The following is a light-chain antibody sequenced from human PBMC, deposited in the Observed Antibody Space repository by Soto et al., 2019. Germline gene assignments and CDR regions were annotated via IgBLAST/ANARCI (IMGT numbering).Light chain of an antibody. V-gene: IGLV2-8*01. CDR1: KSDIGVYDF. J-gene: IGLJ1*01. Sequence: QSALTQPPSASGSPGQSVTISCTGTKSDIGVYDFVSWYQHHPGKAPRLIIYEVVQRPSGVPDRFSGSKSGNTASLTVSGLQAADEADYFCKSYAGSNTYVFGGGTKVTVL. CDR2: EVV. CDR3: KSYAGSNTYV.